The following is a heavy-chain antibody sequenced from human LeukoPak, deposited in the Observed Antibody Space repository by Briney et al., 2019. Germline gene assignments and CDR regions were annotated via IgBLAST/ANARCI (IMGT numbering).Heavy chain of an antibody. V-gene: IGHV4-59*08. D-gene: IGHD3-10*01. Sequence: SETLSLTCTVSGGSISSSYWNWVRQPPGKGLEWIGRISYSGTTNYNPSLKSRVTISSDTSKNQFSLKLTSVTAADTAVYYCARREVEMRASASGNWLGPWGQGTLVTVS. J-gene: IGHJ5*02. CDR3: ARREVEMRASASGNWLGP. CDR1: GGSISSSY. CDR2: ISYSGTT.